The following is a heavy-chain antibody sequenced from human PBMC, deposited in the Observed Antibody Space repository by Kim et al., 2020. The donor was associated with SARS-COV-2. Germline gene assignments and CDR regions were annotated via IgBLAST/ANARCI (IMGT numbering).Heavy chain of an antibody. Sequence: SETLSLTCTVSGGSISSYYWSWIRQPAGKGLEWIGRIYTSGSTNYNPSLKSRVTMSVDTSKNQFSLKLSSVTAADTAVYYCARAGSIAAARAGYYYYMDVWGKGTTVTVFS. V-gene: IGHV4-4*07. CDR3: ARAGSIAAARAGYYYYMDV. CDR1: GGSISSYY. D-gene: IGHD6-6*01. CDR2: IYTSGST. J-gene: IGHJ6*03.